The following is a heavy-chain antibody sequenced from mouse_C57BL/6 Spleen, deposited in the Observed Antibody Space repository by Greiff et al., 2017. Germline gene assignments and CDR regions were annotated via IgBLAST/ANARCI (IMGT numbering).Heavy chain of an antibody. J-gene: IGHJ4*01. CDR2: IWSGGST. CDR1: GFSLTSYG. D-gene: IGHD1-1*01. CDR3: ARNSGTTVVAHYAMDY. Sequence: VHLVESGPGLVQPSQSLSITCTVSGFSLTSYGVHWVRQSPGKGLEWLGVIWSGGSTDYNAAFISRLSISKDNSKSQVFFKMNSLQADDTAIYYCARNSGTTVVAHYAMDYWGQGTSVTVSS. V-gene: IGHV2-2*01.